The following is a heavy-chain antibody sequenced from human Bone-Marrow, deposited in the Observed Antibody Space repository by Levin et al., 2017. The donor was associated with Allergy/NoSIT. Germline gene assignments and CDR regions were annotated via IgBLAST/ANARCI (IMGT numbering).Heavy chain of an antibody. V-gene: IGHV3-30*18. CDR3: AKTSLVNPVLHAAFDY. CDR1: GFTFNNYG. CDR2: MSYDGNNK. J-gene: IGHJ4*02. D-gene: IGHD2-21*01. Sequence: LAGGSLRLSCEISGFTFNNYGVHWVRQAPGKGLEWVAVMSYDGNNKYYAGSVKGRFTISRDNSKNTLYLQMNSLTAEDTAVYYCAKTSLVNPVLHAAFDYWGQGTRLTVSS.